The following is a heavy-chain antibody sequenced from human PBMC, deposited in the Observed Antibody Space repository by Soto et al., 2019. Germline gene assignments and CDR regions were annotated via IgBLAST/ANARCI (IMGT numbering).Heavy chain of an antibody. Sequence: EVQLVESGGGLVQPGGSLRLSCAASGFTFRNYWMSWVRQAPGKGLEWVANIKQDGSHKFYVDSVKGRFTMSRDNGKNSLYLQMSSLRAEDTAVYYCARGSSVYDSSGYAFDYWGQGSLVTVSS. CDR1: GFTFRNYW. J-gene: IGHJ4*02. CDR2: IKQDGSHK. D-gene: IGHD3-22*01. CDR3: ARGSSVYDSSGYAFDY. V-gene: IGHV3-7*01.